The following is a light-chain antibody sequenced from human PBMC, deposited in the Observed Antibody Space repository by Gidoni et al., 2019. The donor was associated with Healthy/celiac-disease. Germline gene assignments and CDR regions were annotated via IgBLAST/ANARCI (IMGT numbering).Light chain of an antibody. CDR3: QQYNSSYT. Sequence: DSNITQSPSTLSASVGDRVTITCRASQSISSWLAWYQQKPGKAPKLLIYDASSLESGVPSRFSGSGSGIEFTLTISSLHPDYISAYCCQQYNSSYTIRQGTKLEIK. CDR2: DAS. V-gene: IGKV1-5*01. J-gene: IGKJ2*01. CDR1: QSISSW.